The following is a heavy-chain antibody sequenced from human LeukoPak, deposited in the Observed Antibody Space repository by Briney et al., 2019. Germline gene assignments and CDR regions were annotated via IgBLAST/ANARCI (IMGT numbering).Heavy chain of an antibody. D-gene: IGHD1/OR15-1a*01. Sequence: SETLSLTCAVSGYSISSGYYCGWIRQPPGKGLEWIGSIYHSGSTYYNPSLKSRVTISVDTSKNQFSLKLSSVTAADTAVYYCARNIRHFDYWGQGTLVTVSS. J-gene: IGHJ4*02. CDR1: GYSISSGYY. CDR2: IYHSGST. V-gene: IGHV4-38-2*01. CDR3: ARNIRHFDY.